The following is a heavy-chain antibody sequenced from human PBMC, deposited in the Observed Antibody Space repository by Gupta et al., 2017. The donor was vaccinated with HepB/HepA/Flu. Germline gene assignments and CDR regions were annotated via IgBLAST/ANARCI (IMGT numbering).Heavy chain of an antibody. CDR2: ISGSGATT. Sequence: EVQLLESGGGLVQPGGSLRLSCEPSGFPFSSYAMSWVRQAPGKGLEWVSGISGSGATTYYADSVKGRFTIFRDNSNNTLYLQMNSPRGEDTAVYYCAKDITSSSACYAFDHWGQGTLVTVSS. CDR3: AKDITSSSACYAFDH. V-gene: IGHV3-23*01. D-gene: IGHD2-2*01. J-gene: IGHJ4*02. CDR1: GFPFSSYA.